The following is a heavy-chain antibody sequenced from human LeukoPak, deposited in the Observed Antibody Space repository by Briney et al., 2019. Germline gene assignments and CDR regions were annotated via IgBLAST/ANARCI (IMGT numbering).Heavy chain of an antibody. Sequence: KPSETLSLTCTVSGGSISSSSYYWGWIRQPPGKGLEWIGSIYYSGSTYYNPSLKSRVTISEDTSKNQFSLKLSSVTAADTAVYYCARRGRGTTTLFDYWGQGTLVTVSS. J-gene: IGHJ4*02. V-gene: IGHV4-39*01. CDR3: ARRGRGTTTLFDY. D-gene: IGHD1-26*01. CDR1: GGSISSSSYY. CDR2: IYYSGST.